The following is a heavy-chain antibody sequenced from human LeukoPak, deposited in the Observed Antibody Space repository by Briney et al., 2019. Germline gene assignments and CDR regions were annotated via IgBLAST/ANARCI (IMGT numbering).Heavy chain of an antibody. CDR1: GGSFSSYY. CDR3: ARDGGLAAPGGTGIWFDP. D-gene: IGHD6-13*01. V-gene: IGHV4-4*07. Sequence: TSETLSLTCTVSGGSFSSYYWSWIRQPAGKGLEWIGRIYTSGSTNYNPSLKSRVTMSVDTSKNQFSLKLSSVTAADTAVYYCARDGGLAAPGGTGIWFDPWGQGTLVTVSS. CDR2: IYTSGST. J-gene: IGHJ5*02.